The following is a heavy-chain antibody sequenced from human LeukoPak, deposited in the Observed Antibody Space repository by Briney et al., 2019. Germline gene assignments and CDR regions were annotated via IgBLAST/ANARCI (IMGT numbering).Heavy chain of an antibody. J-gene: IGHJ3*02. CDR3: AYSSSWYADAFDI. CDR1: GFTFSSYS. Sequence: GGSLRLSCAASGFTFSSYSMNWVRQAPGKGLEWVSYISSSGSTIYYADSVKGRFTISRDNAKNSLYLQMNSLRAEDTAVYYCAYSSSWYADAFDIWGQGTMVTVSS. D-gene: IGHD6-13*01. V-gene: IGHV3-48*04. CDR2: ISSSGSTI.